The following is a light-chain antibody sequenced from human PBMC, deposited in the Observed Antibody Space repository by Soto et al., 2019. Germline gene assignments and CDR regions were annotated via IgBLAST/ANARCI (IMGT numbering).Light chain of an antibody. Sequence: DIQMTQSPSSLSASVEDRVIITCRASQSISNHLNWYQQKPGKAPKLLIFAASSLQSGVPSRFSGSRSGPDFTLTISSLQPEDFATYYCQQSYSSPPTFAQGTNVHI. CDR2: AAS. V-gene: IGKV1-39*01. CDR1: QSISNH. CDR3: QQSYSSPPT. J-gene: IGKJ1*01.